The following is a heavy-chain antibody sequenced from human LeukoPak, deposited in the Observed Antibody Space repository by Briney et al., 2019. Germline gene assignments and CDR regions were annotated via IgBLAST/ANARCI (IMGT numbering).Heavy chain of an antibody. J-gene: IGHJ4*02. CDR1: GFTFNNYG. CDR2: IRFDGSNK. CDR3: AKAGSIRFDY. Sequence: GGSLRLSCAASGFTFNNYGMHWVRQAPGKGLEWVAFIRFDGSNKYYADSVKGRFTISRDNSKNTLYLQMNSLRAEDTAVYYCAKAGSIRFDYWGQGTLVTVSS. V-gene: IGHV3-30*02. D-gene: IGHD1-26*01.